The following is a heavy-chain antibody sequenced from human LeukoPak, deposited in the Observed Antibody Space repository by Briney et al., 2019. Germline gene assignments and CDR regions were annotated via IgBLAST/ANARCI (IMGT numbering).Heavy chain of an antibody. D-gene: IGHD1-26*01. V-gene: IGHV3-15*01. Sequence: MPGGSLRLSCAASEFTFFNAWMNWVRQAPGMGLEWVGRIKSKTDGGTTDYAAPVKGRFTISRDDSKNTVYLQMNSLKTEDTAVYYCTTEVGATRNFDIWGQGTMVTVSS. J-gene: IGHJ3*02. CDR2: IKSKTDGGTT. CDR1: EFTFFNAW. CDR3: TTEVGATRNFDI.